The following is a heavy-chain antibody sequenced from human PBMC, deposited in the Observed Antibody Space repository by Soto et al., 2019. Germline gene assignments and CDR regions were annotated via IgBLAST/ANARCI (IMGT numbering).Heavy chain of an antibody. V-gene: IGHV3-30*18. CDR1: GFTFSSYG. CDR3: AKDWVAATYYYYYGMDV. D-gene: IGHD2-15*01. J-gene: IGHJ6*02. Sequence: ESGGGVVQPGRSLRLSCAASGFTFSSYGMHWVRQAPGKGLEWVAVISYDGSNKYYADSVKGRFTISRDNSKNTLYLQMNSLRAEDTAVYYCAKDWVAATYYYYYGMDVWGQGTTVTVSS. CDR2: ISYDGSNK.